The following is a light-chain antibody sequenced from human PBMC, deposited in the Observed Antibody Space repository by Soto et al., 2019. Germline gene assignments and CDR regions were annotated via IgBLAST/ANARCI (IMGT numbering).Light chain of an antibody. J-gene: IGLJ2*01. V-gene: IGLV2-14*01. CDR3: SSYSSSRTAVV. CDR2: EVS. Sequence: QSALTQPASVSGSPGQSITISCTGTNSDVGGYNYVSWYQQHPGKAPKLLIYEVSNWPSGISNRFSGSKSGNTAFPTISGLQAEDDTDYYCSSYSSSRTAVVFGGGTKLTVL. CDR1: NSDVGGYNY.